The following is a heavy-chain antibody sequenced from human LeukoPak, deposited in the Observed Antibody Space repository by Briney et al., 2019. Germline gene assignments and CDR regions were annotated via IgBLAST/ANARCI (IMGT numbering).Heavy chain of an antibody. J-gene: IGHJ6*02. CDR2: IWFDGSNK. Sequence: GGSLRLSCAASGFTISNYNMDWVRQPPGKGLEWVAVIWFDGSNKYYADSVKGRFTISRDNSKNTLYLETNSLRAEDTAVYYCASLRSGPRYGMDVWGQGTTVTVSS. CDR3: ASLRSGPRYGMDV. CDR1: GFTISNYN. V-gene: IGHV3-33*08. D-gene: IGHD3-3*01.